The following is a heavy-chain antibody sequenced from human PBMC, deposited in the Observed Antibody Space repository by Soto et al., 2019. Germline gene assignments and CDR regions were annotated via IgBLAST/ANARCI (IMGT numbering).Heavy chain of an antibody. D-gene: IGHD3-3*02. V-gene: IGHV4-39*01. CDR2: VYYGGAIFYSGNI. CDR1: GDSISSSNSH. CDR3: VRYDRINMKPYSPEGFHI. J-gene: IGHJ3*02. Sequence: SETLSLTCTVSGDSISSSNSHWGWTRQPPGKGLEYIGSVYYGGAIFYSGNIYYNPSLKSRVTISVDTSKNQFSLRLSSVTAADTGVYYCVRYDRINMKPYSPEGFHIWGQGTMVTV.